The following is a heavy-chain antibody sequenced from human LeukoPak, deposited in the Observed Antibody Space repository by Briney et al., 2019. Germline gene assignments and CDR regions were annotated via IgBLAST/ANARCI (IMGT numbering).Heavy chain of an antibody. V-gene: IGHV3-23*01. CDR2: IGGSGGST. D-gene: IGHD3-22*01. CDR1: GGSFSGYY. CDR3: AKSDDSSGYYYGIVY. Sequence: ETLSLTCAVYGGSFSGYYWSWIRQPPGKGLEWVSGIGGSGGSTYYADSVKGRFTISRDNSKNTLYLQMNSLRAEDTAIYYCAKSDDSSGYYYGIVYWGQGTLVTVSS. J-gene: IGHJ4*02.